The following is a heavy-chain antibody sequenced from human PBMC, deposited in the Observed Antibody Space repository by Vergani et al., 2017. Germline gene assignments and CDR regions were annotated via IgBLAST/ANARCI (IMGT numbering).Heavy chain of an antibody. CDR2: IYPGDSDT. D-gene: IGHD3-22*01. J-gene: IGHJ4*03. CDR3: ARLDWRDSSGIKYFDY. CDR1: GYSFTSYW. V-gene: IGHV5-51*01. Sequence: EVQLVQSGAEVKTPGESLKISCKGSGYSFTSYWIGWVRQMPGKGLEWMGIIYPGDSDTRYSPSFQGQVTISVDKSISTAYLQRSSLRASDSAMYYCARLDWRDSSGIKYFDYWGQGTLVTVSS.